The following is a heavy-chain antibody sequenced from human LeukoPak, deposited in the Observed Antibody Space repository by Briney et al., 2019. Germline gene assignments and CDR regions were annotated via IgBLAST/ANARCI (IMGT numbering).Heavy chain of an antibody. J-gene: IGHJ4*02. CDR1: GYTFTGYY. Sequence: ASVEVSCKASGYTFTGYYMHWVRQAPGQGLEWMGWINPNSGGTNYAQKFQGRVTMTRDTSISTAYMELSRLRSDDTAVYYCARDRRGTGNSFDYWGQGTLVTVSS. D-gene: IGHD2-8*02. V-gene: IGHV1-2*02. CDR2: INPNSGGT. CDR3: ARDRRGTGNSFDY.